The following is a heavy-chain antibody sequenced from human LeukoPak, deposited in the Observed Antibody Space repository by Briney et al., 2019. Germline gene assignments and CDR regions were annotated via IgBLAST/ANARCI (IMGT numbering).Heavy chain of an antibody. J-gene: IGHJ4*02. CDR3: ARDLSRGIVATIAFDY. D-gene: IGHD5-12*01. CDR1: GFGLSREW. Sequence: GGSLRRSCGACGFGLSREWVIWVPEAPGKGVEGGGAISRSSSYIYYADSVKGRFTIPRDNAKHSLYLQINSLRAEDTAVYYCARDLSRGIVATIAFDYWGQGTLVTVSS. V-gene: IGHV3-21*01. CDR2: ISRSSSYI.